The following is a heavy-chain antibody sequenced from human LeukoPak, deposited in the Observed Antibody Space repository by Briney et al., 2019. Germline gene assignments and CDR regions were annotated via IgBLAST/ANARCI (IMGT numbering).Heavy chain of an antibody. V-gene: IGHV4-59*01. Sequence: PSETLSLTCTVSGGSISSYYWSWIRQPPGKGLEWIGYIYYSGSTTYNPSLKSRVTISVDTSKNQFSLKLSSVTAADTAVYYCAREYSSFVAFDIWGQGTMVTVSS. J-gene: IGHJ3*02. CDR1: GGSISSYY. CDR3: AREYSSFVAFDI. D-gene: IGHD6-6*01. CDR2: IYYSGST.